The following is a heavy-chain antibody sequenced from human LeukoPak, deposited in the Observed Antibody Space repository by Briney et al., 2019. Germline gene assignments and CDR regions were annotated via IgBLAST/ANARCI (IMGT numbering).Heavy chain of an antibody. CDR1: GFTFSSYG. J-gene: IGHJ6*03. CDR3: AKDLIVVVPAAIRIFEGYYYYYMDV. V-gene: IGHV3-30*02. Sequence: GGSLRLSCAASGFTFSSYGMHWVSQAPGKGLEWVAFIRDDGSNKYYVEYVKSRFTLSRDNSKDTLYLQMKSLRAEDTAVYYCAKDLIVVVPAAIRIFEGYYYYYMDVWGKGTTVTVSS. D-gene: IGHD2-2*01. CDR2: IRDDGSNK.